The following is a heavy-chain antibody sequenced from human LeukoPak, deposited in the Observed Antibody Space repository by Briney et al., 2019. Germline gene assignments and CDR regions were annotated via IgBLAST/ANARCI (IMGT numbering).Heavy chain of an antibody. CDR1: GGTFSSYG. Sequence: SGKVSCKASGGTFSSYGISWVRQAPGQGLEWMGGIILIFGTANYAQKFQGRVTITADKSTNTAYMELSSLRSEDTAMYYCASMDTTMAGFDYWGQGSLVTVSS. CDR2: IILIFGTA. CDR3: ASMDTTMAGFDY. V-gene: IGHV1-69*06. J-gene: IGHJ4*02. D-gene: IGHD5-18*01.